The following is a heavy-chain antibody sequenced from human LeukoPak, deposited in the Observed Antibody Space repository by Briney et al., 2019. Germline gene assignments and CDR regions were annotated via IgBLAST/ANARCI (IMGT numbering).Heavy chain of an antibody. V-gene: IGHV4-38-2*02. CDR1: GYSISSGYY. Sequence: SETLSLTCTVSGYSISSGYYWGWIRQPPGKGLEWIGSIYHSGSTNYNPSLKSRVIVSIDASQNHFSVNLRSVTAADTAVYYCARRRWEGFGGSFDIWGQGTMVTVSS. CDR3: ARRRWEGFGGSFDI. CDR2: IYHSGST. D-gene: IGHD3-10*01. J-gene: IGHJ3*02.